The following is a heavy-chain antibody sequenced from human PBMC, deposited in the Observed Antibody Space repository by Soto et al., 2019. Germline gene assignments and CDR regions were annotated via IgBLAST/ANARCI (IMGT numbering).Heavy chain of an antibody. V-gene: IGHV1-18*01. D-gene: IGHD3-3*01. Sequence: ASVKVSCKASGYTFTSYGISWVRQAPGQGLEWMGWISAYNGNTNYAQKLQGRVTMTTDTSTSTAYMELRSLRSDDTAVYYCARLMGDTYDFWSGYDFDIWGQGTMVTVSS. CDR2: ISAYNGNT. J-gene: IGHJ3*02. CDR3: ARLMGDTYDFWSGYDFDI. CDR1: GYTFTSYG.